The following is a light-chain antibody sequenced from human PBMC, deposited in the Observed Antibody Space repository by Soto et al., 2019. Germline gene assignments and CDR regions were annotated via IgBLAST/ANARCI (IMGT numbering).Light chain of an antibody. CDR3: QQRSNWPPWT. J-gene: IGKJ1*01. CDR1: QRVSSY. Sequence: LTQSPATLSLSPGERATLSCRASQRVSSYLAWYQQKPGQAPRLLIYDASNRATGIPARFSGSGSGTDFTLTISSLEPEDFAVYYCQQRSNWPPWTFGQGTKVDIK. V-gene: IGKV3-11*01. CDR2: DAS.